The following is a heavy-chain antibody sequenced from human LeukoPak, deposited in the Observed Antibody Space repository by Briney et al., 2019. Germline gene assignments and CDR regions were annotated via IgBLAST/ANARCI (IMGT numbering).Heavy chain of an antibody. J-gene: IGHJ4*02. CDR3: AREAY. Sequence: GGSLRLSCAASGFTFSRYWMSWVRQAPGKGLQWVASVKEDGSQKNYADTVKGRFTIFRDNAKKSLVLQMNSLRVDDTAVYYCAREAYWGPGTLVTVPS. CDR1: GFTFSRYW. V-gene: IGHV3-7*01. CDR2: VKEDGSQK.